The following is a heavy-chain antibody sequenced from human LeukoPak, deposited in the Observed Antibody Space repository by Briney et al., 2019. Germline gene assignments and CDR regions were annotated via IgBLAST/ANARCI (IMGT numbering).Heavy chain of an antibody. Sequence: PGGSLRLSCAASGFTFSSYAMSWVRQAPGKGLEWFSAISGSGGSTYYADSVKGRFTISRDNSKNTLYLQMNSLRAEDTAVYYCAKEGITMIVVVSYFDYWGQGTLVTVSS. CDR3: AKEGITMIVVVSYFDY. J-gene: IGHJ4*02. CDR1: GFTFSSYA. D-gene: IGHD3-22*01. CDR2: ISGSGGST. V-gene: IGHV3-23*01.